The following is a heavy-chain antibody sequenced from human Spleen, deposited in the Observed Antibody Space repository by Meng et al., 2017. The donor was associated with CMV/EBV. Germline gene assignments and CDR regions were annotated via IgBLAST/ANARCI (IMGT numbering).Heavy chain of an antibody. CDR1: GGSISSGGYY. Sequence: SETLSLTCTVSGGSISSGGYYWSWIRQHPGKGLEWIGYIYYSGSTNYNPSLKSRVTISVDKSKNQFSLKLSSVTAADTAVYYCARSHWEAIDYWGQGTLVTVSS. CDR2: IYYSGST. CDR3: ARSHWEAIDY. V-gene: IGHV4-31*03. J-gene: IGHJ4*02. D-gene: IGHD1-26*01.